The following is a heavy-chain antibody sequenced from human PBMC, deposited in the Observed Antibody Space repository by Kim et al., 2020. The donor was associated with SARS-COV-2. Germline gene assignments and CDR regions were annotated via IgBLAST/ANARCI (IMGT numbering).Heavy chain of an antibody. V-gene: IGHV4-34*01. Sequence: SETLSLTCAVYGGSFSGYYWSWIRQPPGKGLEWIGEINHSGSTNYNPSLKSRVTISVDTSKNQFSLKLSSVTAADTAVYYCARGGYSYGPYLYDYWGQGTLVTVSS. CDR3: ARGGYSYGPYLYDY. CDR2: INHSGST. J-gene: IGHJ4*02. D-gene: IGHD5-18*01. CDR1: GGSFSGYY.